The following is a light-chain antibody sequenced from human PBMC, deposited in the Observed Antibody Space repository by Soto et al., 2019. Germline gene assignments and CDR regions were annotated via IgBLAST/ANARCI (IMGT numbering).Light chain of an antibody. CDR2: GAS. J-gene: IGKJ1*01. V-gene: IGKV3-15*01. CDR3: QQYNNWPRT. Sequence: TQSTGTLSLSPGERAPLSCRASQTVSRSALAWYQQKPGQAPRLLIYGASTRATGIPARFSGSGSGTEFTLTISSLQSEDFAIYYCQQYNNWPRTFGQGTE. CDR1: QTVSRS.